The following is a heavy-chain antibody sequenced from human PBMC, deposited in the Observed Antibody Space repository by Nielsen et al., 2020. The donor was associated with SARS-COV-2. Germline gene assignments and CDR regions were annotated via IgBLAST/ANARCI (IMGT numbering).Heavy chain of an antibody. J-gene: IGHJ4*02. CDR1: GFTFSSYS. CDR2: IKQDGSEK. D-gene: IGHD3-10*01. CDR3: ARESSGSYYDY. Sequence: GESLKISCAASGFTFSSYSMNWVRQAPGKGLEWVANIKQDGSEKYYVDSVKGRFTISRDNAKNSLYLQMNSLRAEDTAVYYCARESSGSYYDYWGQGTLVTVSS. V-gene: IGHV3-7*03.